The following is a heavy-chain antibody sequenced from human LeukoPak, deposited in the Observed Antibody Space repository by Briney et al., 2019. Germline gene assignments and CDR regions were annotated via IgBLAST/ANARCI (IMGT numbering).Heavy chain of an antibody. Sequence: PGRSLRLSCAASGFTFSSYAMHWVRQAPGKGLEWVAVISYDGSNKYYADSVKDRFTISRDNSKNTLYLQMNSLRAEDTAVYYCARDMGYYEARQGDAFDIWGQGTMVTVSS. V-gene: IGHV3-30*01. CDR1: GFTFSSYA. D-gene: IGHD3-22*01. CDR3: ARDMGYYEARQGDAFDI. J-gene: IGHJ3*02. CDR2: ISYDGSNK.